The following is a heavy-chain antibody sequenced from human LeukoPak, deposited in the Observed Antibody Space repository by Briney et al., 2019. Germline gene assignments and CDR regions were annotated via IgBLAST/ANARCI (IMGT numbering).Heavy chain of an antibody. CDR2: INHSGST. D-gene: IGHD2-15*01. V-gene: IGHV4-34*01. J-gene: IGHJ6*02. CDR1: GGSISSYF. CDR3: ARVVVVVAVYYYYYGIDV. Sequence: SETLSLTCTVTGGSISSYFWTWIRQPPGKGLEWIGEINHSGSTNYNPSLKSRVTISVDTSKNQFSLKLSSVTAADTAVYYCARVVVVVAVYYYYYGIDVWGQGTTVTVSS.